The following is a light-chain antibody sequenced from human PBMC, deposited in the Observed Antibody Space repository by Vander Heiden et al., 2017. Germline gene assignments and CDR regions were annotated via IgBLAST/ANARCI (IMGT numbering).Light chain of an antibody. CDR3: QSYDSSLSGPV. Sequence: QSVLTQPPSVSGAPGQRVTISCTGRSSNIGAGYDVHWYQQLPGTAPKLLIYGNSKRPSGVPDRFSGSKSGTSASLAITGLQAEDEADYYCQSYDSSLSGPVFGGGTKLTVL. J-gene: IGLJ2*01. V-gene: IGLV1-40*01. CDR1: SSNIGAGYD. CDR2: GNS.